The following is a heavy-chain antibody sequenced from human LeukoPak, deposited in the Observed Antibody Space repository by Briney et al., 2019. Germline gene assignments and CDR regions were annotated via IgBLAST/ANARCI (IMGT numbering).Heavy chain of an antibody. V-gene: IGHV4-4*07. D-gene: IGHD3-22*01. CDR1: GGSISSYY. CDR3: ARYGSGYYPYYFDY. Sequence: PSETLSLXCTVSGGSISSYYWSWIRRPAGKGLESIGRIYTSGSTNYNPSLKSRVTMSVDTSKNQFSLKLSSVTAADTAVYYCARYGSGYYPYYFDYWGQGTLVTVSS. CDR2: IYTSGST. J-gene: IGHJ4*02.